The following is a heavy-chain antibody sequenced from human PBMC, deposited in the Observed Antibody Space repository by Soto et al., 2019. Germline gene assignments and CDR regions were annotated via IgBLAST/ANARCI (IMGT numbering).Heavy chain of an antibody. CDR3: ASTYDSSAYQRAFDI. CDR1: GGSISSSNW. V-gene: IGHV4-4*02. J-gene: IGHJ3*02. CDR2: IYHSGST. Sequence: QVQLQESGPGLVKPSGTLSLTCAVSGGSISSSNWWSWVRQPPGKGLEWIGEIYHSGSTNYNPSLKSRVTISVDKSNNQFSLKLSSVTAADTAVYYCASTYDSSAYQRAFDIWGQGTMVTVSS. D-gene: IGHD3-22*01.